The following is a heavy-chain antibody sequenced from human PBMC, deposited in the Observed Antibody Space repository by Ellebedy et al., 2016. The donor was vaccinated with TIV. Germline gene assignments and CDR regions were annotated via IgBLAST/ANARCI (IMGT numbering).Heavy chain of an antibody. J-gene: IGHJ6*02. CDR3: AISRGSHNDRVYYGMDV. V-gene: IGHV1-69*13. CDR1: GGTFSSYA. CDR2: IIPIFGTA. Sequence: AASVKVSCKASGGTFSSYAISWVRQAPGQGLEWMGGIIPIFGTANYAQKFQGRVTLTADESTSTAYMELSSRRSEDTAVYYCAISRGSHNDRVYYGMDVWGQGTTVTVSS. D-gene: IGHD1-26*01.